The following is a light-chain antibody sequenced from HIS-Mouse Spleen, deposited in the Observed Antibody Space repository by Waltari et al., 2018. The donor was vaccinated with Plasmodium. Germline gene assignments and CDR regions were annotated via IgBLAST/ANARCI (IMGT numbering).Light chain of an antibody. J-gene: IGKJ1*01. Sequence: DIQMTQSPSSLSASVGDSVTITCRASQSISRYLNWYKQKPGKAPKLLIYAASRLQRGVPSRLSGSGSGTDFTLTISSLQPEDFATYYCQQSYSTWTFGQGTKVEIK. CDR1: QSISRY. CDR3: QQSYSTWT. V-gene: IGKV1-39*01. CDR2: AAS.